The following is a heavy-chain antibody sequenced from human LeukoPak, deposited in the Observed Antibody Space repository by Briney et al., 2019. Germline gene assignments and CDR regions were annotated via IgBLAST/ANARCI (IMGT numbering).Heavy chain of an antibody. CDR1: GFTFDDYA. CDR2: ISGDGGST. J-gene: IGHJ4*02. D-gene: IGHD3-16*01. Sequence: GGSLRLSCAASGFTFDDYAMHWVRQAPGRGLEWVSLISGDGGSTYYADSAKGRFTISRDNSKNSLYLQMNSLRTEDTALYYCATLGDNIAFWGQGTLVTVSS. CDR3: ATLGDNIAF. V-gene: IGHV3-43*02.